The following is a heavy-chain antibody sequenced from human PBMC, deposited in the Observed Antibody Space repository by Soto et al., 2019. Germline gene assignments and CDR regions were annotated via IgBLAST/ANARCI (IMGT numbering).Heavy chain of an antibody. D-gene: IGHD3-3*01. V-gene: IGHV1-69*13. CDR3: AREPGRYYDFWSGPETLNWFDP. Sequence: GASVKVSCKASGGTFSSYAISWVRQAPGQGLEWMGGIIPIFGTANYAQKFQGRVTITADESTSTAYMELSSLRSEDTAVYYCAREPGRYYDFWSGPETLNWFDPWGQGTLVTVSS. J-gene: IGHJ5*02. CDR1: GGTFSSYA. CDR2: IIPIFGTA.